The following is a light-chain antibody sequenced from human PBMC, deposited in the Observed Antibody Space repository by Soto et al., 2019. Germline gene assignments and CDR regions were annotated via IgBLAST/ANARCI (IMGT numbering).Light chain of an antibody. CDR2: EVT. J-gene: IGLJ1*01. V-gene: IGLV2-14*01. CDR3: SSYTSSSPYP. CDR1: SSDVGGYNY. Sequence: QSALTQPASVSGSPGQSITISCTGTSSDVGGYNYVSWYQQHPGKAPQLIIYEVTNRPSGVSNRFSGSKSGNTASLTISGLLAEDEADYYCSSYTSSSPYPFGTGTKVTVL.